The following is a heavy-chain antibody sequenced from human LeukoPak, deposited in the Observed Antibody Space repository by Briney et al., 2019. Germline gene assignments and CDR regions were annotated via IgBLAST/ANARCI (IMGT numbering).Heavy chain of an antibody. CDR3: ATRIRGVIY. D-gene: IGHD2/OR15-2a*01. CDR2: MNPNSGNT. V-gene: IGHV1-8*01. Sequence: ASVKVSCKXSGYTFTSYDINWVRQATGQGLEWMGWMNPNSGNTGYAQKFQGRVTMTRNTSISTTYLELSSLRSEDTAIYYCATRIRGVIYWGQGTLVTVSS. CDR1: GYTFTSYD. J-gene: IGHJ4*02.